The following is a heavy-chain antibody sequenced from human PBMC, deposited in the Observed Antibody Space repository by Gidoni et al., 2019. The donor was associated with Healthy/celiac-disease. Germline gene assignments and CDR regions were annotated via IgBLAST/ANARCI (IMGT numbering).Heavy chain of an antibody. D-gene: IGHD6-13*01. Sequence: QVQLVESGGGVVQPGRSLRLSCAASGFTFSSYGMHWVRQAPGKGLEWVAVIWYDGSNKYYADSVKGRFTISRDNSKNTLYLQMNSLRSEDTAVYYCARELRYSSSWYMGYWGQGTLVTVSS. CDR2: IWYDGSNK. V-gene: IGHV3-33*01. CDR3: ARELRYSSSWYMGY. CDR1: GFTFSSYG. J-gene: IGHJ4*02.